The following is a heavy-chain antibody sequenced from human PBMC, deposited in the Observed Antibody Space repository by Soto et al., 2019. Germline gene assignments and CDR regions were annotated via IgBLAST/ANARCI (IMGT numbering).Heavy chain of an antibody. CDR2: ISAYNGNT. CDR3: ATTDIVATISAFDI. Sequence: ASVKVSCKASGYTFTSYDINWVRQATGQGLEWMGWISAYNGNTNYAQKLQGRVTMTTDTSTSTAYMELRSLRSDDTAVYYCATTDIVATISAFDIWGQGTMVTVSS. V-gene: IGHV1-18*01. D-gene: IGHD5-12*01. J-gene: IGHJ3*02. CDR1: GYTFTSYD.